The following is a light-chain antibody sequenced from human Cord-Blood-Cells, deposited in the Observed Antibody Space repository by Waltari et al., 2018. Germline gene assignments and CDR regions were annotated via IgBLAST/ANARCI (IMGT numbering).Light chain of an antibody. CDR1: QSVLYSPNNKNY. V-gene: IGKV4-1*01. Sequence: DIVMTQSPDSMAVSLVERATINCKSSQSVLYSPNNKNYLAWYQQKPGQPPKLLIYCASTRESGVPDRFSGSWSGTDFTLTISSLQAEDVAVYYCQQYYSTPFTFGPGTKVDIK. J-gene: IGKJ3*01. CDR3: QQYYSTPFT. CDR2: CAS.